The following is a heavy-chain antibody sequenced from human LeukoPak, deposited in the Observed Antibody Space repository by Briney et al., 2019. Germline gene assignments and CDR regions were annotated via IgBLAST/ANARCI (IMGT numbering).Heavy chain of an antibody. Sequence: ASVKVSCKASGYTFTGYYMHWVRQAPGQGREWMGWINPNSGGTNYAQKFQGRVTMTRDTSISTAYMELSRLRSDDTAVYYCATLDIVVVPAAPDYDYWGQGTLVTVSS. D-gene: IGHD2-2*01. CDR1: GYTFTGYY. CDR3: ATLDIVVVPAAPDYDY. CDR2: INPNSGGT. V-gene: IGHV1-2*02. J-gene: IGHJ4*02.